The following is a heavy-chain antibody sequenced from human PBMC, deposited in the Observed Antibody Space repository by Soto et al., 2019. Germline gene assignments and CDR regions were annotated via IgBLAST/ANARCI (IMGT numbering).Heavy chain of an antibody. CDR3: AHIPCPSGGLFDY. Sequence: QITLKESGPTLVKPTQTLTLTCTFSGFSLDTSGVAVGWIRQTPGKGLEWLSVIYWDDDKRSSPSLRSRLTITKDTSKNQVVLKIANMDPADTATDYCAHIPCPSGGLFDYWGQGTLVTVSS. D-gene: IGHD3-10*01. CDR1: GFSLDTSGVA. V-gene: IGHV2-5*02. CDR2: IYWDDDK. J-gene: IGHJ4*02.